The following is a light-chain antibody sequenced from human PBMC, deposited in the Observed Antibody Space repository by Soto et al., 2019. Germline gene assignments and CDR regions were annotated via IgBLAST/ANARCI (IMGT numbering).Light chain of an antibody. CDR1: SSDVGGYNY. CDR2: DDS. J-gene: IGLJ1*01. Sequence: QSALTQPASVSGSPGQSITISCTGTSSDVGGYNYVSWYQQHPGKAPKLMIYDDSNRPSGVSNRFSGSKSGNTASLTISGLQAEDEAYYYCSSYTSSSTYVFGSGTKVTVL. V-gene: IGLV2-14*01. CDR3: SSYTSSSTYV.